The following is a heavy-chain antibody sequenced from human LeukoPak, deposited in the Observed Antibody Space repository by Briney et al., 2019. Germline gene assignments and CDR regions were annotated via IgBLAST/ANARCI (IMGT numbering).Heavy chain of an antibody. CDR2: IYYSGST. J-gene: IGHJ3*02. Sequence: TSETLSLTCTVSGDSINDYYWNWIRQPPGKGLEWIGYIYYSGSTDYNPSLKSRVTMSVDTSKNQFSLKLNSVTAADTAVYYCARGGARGSSAFDIWGQGTMVTVSA. CDR1: GDSINDYY. CDR3: ARGGARGSSAFDI. D-gene: IGHD3-10*01. V-gene: IGHV4-59*01.